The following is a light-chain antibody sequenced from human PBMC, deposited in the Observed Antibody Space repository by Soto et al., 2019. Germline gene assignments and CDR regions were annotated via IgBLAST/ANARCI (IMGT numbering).Light chain of an antibody. Sequence: QSALTQPASVSGSPGQSITISCTGTTSDLVDYNFVSWFQHHPGKAPKLMIYEVTNRPSGVSNRFSGSKSGNAASLTVSGLQAEDEADYYCFSYTGSTTPGVFGGGTKLTVL. J-gene: IGLJ3*02. V-gene: IGLV2-14*01. CDR2: EVT. CDR1: TSDLVDYNF. CDR3: FSYTGSTTPGV.